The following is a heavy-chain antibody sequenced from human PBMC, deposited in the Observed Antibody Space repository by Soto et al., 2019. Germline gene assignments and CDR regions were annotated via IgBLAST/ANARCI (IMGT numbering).Heavy chain of an antibody. CDR3: VGGQYYFDY. D-gene: IGHD3-10*01. V-gene: IGHV3-30*03. CDR2: ISYDGSSK. Sequence: QVQLVESGGGVVQPGRSLRLSCAASGFPFTTYGMHWVREGPGKGLEWVAVISYDGSSKYYADSVKGRFTISRDNSKNMSYLQMNSLRPEDTALYYCVGGQYYFDYRGQGTLVTVSS. J-gene: IGHJ4*02. CDR1: GFPFTTYG.